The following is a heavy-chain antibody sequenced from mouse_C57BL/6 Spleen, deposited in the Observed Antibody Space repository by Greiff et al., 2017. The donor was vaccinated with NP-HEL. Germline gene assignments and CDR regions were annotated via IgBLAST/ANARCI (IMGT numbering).Heavy chain of an antibody. CDR1: GYTFTSYW. J-gene: IGHJ4*01. Sequence: QVQLKQPGAELVRPGTSVKLSCKASGYTFTSYWMHWVKQRPGQGLEWIGVIDPSDSYTNYNQKFKGKATLTVDTSSSTAYMQLSSLTSEDSAVYYCAIGSSYPLYAMDYWGQGTSVTVSS. V-gene: IGHV1-59*01. D-gene: IGHD1-1*01. CDR3: AIGSSYPLYAMDY. CDR2: IDPSDSYT.